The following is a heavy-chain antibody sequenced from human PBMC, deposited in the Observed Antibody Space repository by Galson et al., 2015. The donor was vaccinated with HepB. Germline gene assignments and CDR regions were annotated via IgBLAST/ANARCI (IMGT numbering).Heavy chain of an antibody. D-gene: IGHD3-10*01. V-gene: IGHV1-2*02. CDR3: ARSISVLRGLIIPLNGMDV. CDR1: GYTFTDYY. CDR2: IVPNTGGT. Sequence: SVKVSCKASGYTFTDYYMHWVRQAPGQGLEWMGWIVPNTGGTNYVQKFQGRVTMTRDTSISTAYMELSRLTSDDTAVYYCARSISVLRGLIIPLNGMDVWGQGTTVTVSS. J-gene: IGHJ6*02.